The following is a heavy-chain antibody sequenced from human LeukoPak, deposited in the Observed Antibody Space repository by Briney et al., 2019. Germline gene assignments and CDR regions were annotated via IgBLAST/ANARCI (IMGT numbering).Heavy chain of an antibody. CDR2: IYPGDSDT. CDR1: GYSFTSYW. J-gene: IGHJ5*02. Sequence: GESLKISCKGSGYSFTSYWIGWVRQMPGKGLEWMGIIYPGDSDTRYSPSFQGQVTISADKSISTAYLQWSSLKASDTAMYYCARHVEMATIMRGWFDPWGQGTLVTVSS. CDR3: ARHVEMATIMRGWFDP. D-gene: IGHD5-24*01. V-gene: IGHV5-51*01.